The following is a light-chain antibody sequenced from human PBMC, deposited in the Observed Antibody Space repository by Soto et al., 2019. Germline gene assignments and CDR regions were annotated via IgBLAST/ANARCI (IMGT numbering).Light chain of an antibody. CDR1: SSDVGDYNY. J-gene: IGLJ3*02. CDR2: EVI. CDR3: SSSVSNNIVV. Sequence: QSALTQPASVSGSPGQSITISCTGTSSDVGDYNYVSWYQQHPGKAPKLIIYEVIHRLSGVSNRFSGSKSGYTASLTISGLQDEDEADDYWSSSVSNNIVVFGGGTKLTVL. V-gene: IGLV2-14*01.